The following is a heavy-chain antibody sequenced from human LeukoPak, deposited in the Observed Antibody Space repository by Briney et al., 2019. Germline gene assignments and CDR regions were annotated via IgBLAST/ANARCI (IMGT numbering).Heavy chain of an antibody. V-gene: IGHV3-13*01. CDR1: GFTFSTYD. CDR3: ARRHDYGDYFDY. D-gene: IGHD4-17*01. Sequence: GGSLRLSCAASGFTFSTYDMHWVRHVTGKGLEWVSAIGAAGDTYYPVSVKGRFTISRDNAKNSLYLQMNSLRAEDTAVYYCARRHDYGDYFDYWGQGTLVTVSS. CDR2: IGAAGDT. J-gene: IGHJ4*02.